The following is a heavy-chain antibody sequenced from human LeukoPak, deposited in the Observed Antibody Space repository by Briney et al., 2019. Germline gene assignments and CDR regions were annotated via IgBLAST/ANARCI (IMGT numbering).Heavy chain of an antibody. V-gene: IGHV3-30*19. D-gene: IGHD7-27*01. J-gene: IGHJ5*02. CDR3: ARDRGTGDRTFDP. Sequence: GGSLRLSCAASGFTFSSYGMHWVRQAPGKGLEWVAVMSYDGSNKYYADSVKGRFTISRDNSKNTLYLQMNSLRAEDTAVYYCARDRGTGDRTFDPWGQGTLVTVSS. CDR1: GFTFSSYG. CDR2: MSYDGSNK.